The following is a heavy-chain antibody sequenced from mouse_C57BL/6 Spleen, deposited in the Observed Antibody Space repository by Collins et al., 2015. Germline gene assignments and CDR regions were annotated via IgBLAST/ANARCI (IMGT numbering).Heavy chain of an antibody. J-gene: IGHJ2*01. CDR3: ARGGDYGGFDY. D-gene: IGHD2-4*01. V-gene: IGHV1-52*01. CDR1: GYTFTSYW. Sequence: QVQLQQPGAELVRPGSSVKLSCKASGYTFTSYWMHWVKQRPIQGLEWIGNIDPSDSETHYNQKFKDKATLTVDKSSSTAYMQLSSLTSEDSAVYYCARGGDYGGFDYWGQGTTLTVSS. CDR2: IDPSDSET.